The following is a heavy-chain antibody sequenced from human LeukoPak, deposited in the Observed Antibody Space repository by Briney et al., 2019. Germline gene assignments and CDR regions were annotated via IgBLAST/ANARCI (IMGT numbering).Heavy chain of an antibody. CDR1: GGTFSSCA. D-gene: IGHD6-13*01. CDR3: ASSSAGTYVRYYYYGTDV. CDR2: IIPILGIA. Sequence: SVKVSCKASGGTFSSCATSWVRQAPGQGLEWMGRIIPILGIANYAQKFQGRVTITADKSTSTAYMELSSLRSEDTAVYYCASSSAGTYVRYYYYGTDVWGQGTTVTVSS. J-gene: IGHJ6*02. V-gene: IGHV1-69*04.